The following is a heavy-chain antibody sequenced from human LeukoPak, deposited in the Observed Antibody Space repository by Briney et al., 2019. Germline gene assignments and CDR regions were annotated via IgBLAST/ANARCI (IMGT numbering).Heavy chain of an antibody. CDR1: GGSISSSNW. V-gene: IGHV4-4*02. CDR2: IYYSGSA. CDR3: ARDVGYCDGGTCYRFDY. Sequence: SETLSLTCAVSGGSISSSNWWSWVRQPPGKGLEWIGEIYYSGSAKYNPSLKSRVTISVDKSKNQFSLKLSSVTAADTAVYYCARDVGYCDGGTCYRFDYWGQGILVTVSS. J-gene: IGHJ4*02. D-gene: IGHD2-15*01.